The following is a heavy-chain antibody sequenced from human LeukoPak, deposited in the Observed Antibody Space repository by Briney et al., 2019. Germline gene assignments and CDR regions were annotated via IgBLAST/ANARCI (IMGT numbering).Heavy chain of an antibody. CDR1: GFTFSSYA. V-gene: IGHV3-23*01. CDR3: AKPTTVTTDGAFDI. Sequence: PGRSLRLSCVGSGFTFSSYAMTWVRQAPGKGLEWVSGINSSGGRTYYADSVKGRFTISRDNSKNTLYLQMNSLRAEDTAVYYCAKPTTVTTDGAFDIWGQGTMVTVSS. D-gene: IGHD4-17*01. J-gene: IGHJ3*02. CDR2: INSSGGRT.